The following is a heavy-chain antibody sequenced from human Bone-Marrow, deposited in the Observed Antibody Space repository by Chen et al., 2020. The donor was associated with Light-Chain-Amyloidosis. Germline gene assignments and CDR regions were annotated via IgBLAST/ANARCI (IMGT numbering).Heavy chain of an antibody. Sequence: QLQLQESGPRVVKPSETLFLTCAVSGGSISGTSYDWVWIRQPPGKGLVWIGTFYYTGITYYNPSLKSRVTISVDMSKNQFSLILSSVTAADTAVYHCAGEVPAVKKNYMDVWGKGTTVIVSS. CDR3: AGEVPAVKKNYMDV. J-gene: IGHJ6*03. V-gene: IGHV4-39*07. CDR1: GGSISGTSYD. CDR2: FYYTGIT. D-gene: IGHD2-2*01.